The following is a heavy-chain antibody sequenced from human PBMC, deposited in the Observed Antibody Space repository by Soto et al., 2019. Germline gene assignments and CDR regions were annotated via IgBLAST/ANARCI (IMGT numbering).Heavy chain of an antibody. D-gene: IGHD6-19*01. V-gene: IGHV3-53*01. Sequence: GGSLRLSCAASGFSVSSNYMCWVRQAPGKGLEWVSVIYSGGSTHYADSVEGRFTISRDISKNTLYLQMNSLRAEDTAVYYCARDPGSIAVAGTIWGQGTLVTVSS. CDR3: ARDPGSIAVAGTI. CDR1: GFSVSSNY. J-gene: IGHJ4*02. CDR2: IYSGGST.